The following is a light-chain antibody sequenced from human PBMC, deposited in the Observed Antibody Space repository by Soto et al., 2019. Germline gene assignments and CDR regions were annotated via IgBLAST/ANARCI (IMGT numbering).Light chain of an antibody. Sequence: EIVVTQSPAILSVSPGERVTLSCRASQNVITNLAWYQQRLGQAPRLLIYGASSRAPGVPARFIGSGSGTEFCLTIISLQSEDFAVYYCQHNNNWLGTFGGGTKLEIK. CDR1: QNVITN. CDR3: QHNNNWLGT. V-gene: IGKV3-15*01. CDR2: GAS. J-gene: IGKJ4*01.